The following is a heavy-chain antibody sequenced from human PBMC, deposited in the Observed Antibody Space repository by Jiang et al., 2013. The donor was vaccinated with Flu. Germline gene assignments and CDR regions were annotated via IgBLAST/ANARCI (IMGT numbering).Heavy chain of an antibody. CDR1: DFSLSTNRVD. D-gene: IGHD6-19*01. V-gene: IGHV2-5*02. J-gene: IGHJ3*01. CDR3: AHTLQWAHRGVFDF. CDR2: FFWDAGE. Sequence: TLTLTCTFSDFSLSTNRVDVGWIRQPPGRALEWLAFFFWDAGERYSPSLKTRLTITKDTSKNQVVLTMTNVDPVDTATYYCAHTLQWAHRGVFDFWGQGTMVTVSS.